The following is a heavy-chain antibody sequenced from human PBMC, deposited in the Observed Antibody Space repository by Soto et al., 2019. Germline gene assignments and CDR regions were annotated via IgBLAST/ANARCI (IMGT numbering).Heavy chain of an antibody. CDR3: AKDLDGNYYYYGMDV. CDR1: GFTFISYA. CDR2: ISGSGGST. Sequence: VGSLRLSYAASGFTFISYAMSWVRQAPGKGLEWVSAISGSGGSTYYADSVKGRFTISRDNSKNTLYLQMNSLRAEDTAVYYCAKDLDGNYYYYGMDVWGQGTTVTVS. J-gene: IGHJ6*02. V-gene: IGHV3-23*01.